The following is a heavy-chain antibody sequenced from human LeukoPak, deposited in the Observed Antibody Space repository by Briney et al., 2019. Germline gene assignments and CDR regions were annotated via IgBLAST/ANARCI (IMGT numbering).Heavy chain of an antibody. J-gene: IGHJ4*02. D-gene: IGHD5-24*01. Sequence: GGSLRLSRAASGSTFSSYIMNWVRQAPGKGLEWVSSISGSTTYIYYADSVKGRFTISRDSAKNSLYLQMNSLRAEDTGLYYCARSVDGYNGLFDYWGQGTLVTVSS. CDR2: ISGSTTYI. V-gene: IGHV3-21*01. CDR3: ARSVDGYNGLFDY. CDR1: GSTFSSYI.